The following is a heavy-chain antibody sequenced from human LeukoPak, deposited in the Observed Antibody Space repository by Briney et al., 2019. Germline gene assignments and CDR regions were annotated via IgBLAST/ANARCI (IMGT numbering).Heavy chain of an antibody. CDR1: GGSISSGDYY. J-gene: IGHJ5*02. V-gene: IGHV4-30-4*01. CDR2: IYYSGTT. CDR3: TRRRFGPGWFDH. Sequence: SETLSLTCTVSGGSISSGDYYWSWVRQPPGKDLEWIGYIYYSGTTYYNPSLKSRLTISIDTSNNQFSLKLSSVTAADTAVYYCTRRRFGPGWFDHWGQGILVTVSS. D-gene: IGHD3-10*01.